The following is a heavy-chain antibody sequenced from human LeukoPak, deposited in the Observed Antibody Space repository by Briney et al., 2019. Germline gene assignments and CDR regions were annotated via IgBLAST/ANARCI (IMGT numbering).Heavy chain of an antibody. D-gene: IGHD3-9*01. CDR2: IYYSGST. CDR3: ARGGADILTGYVDY. Sequence: SETLSLTCIVSGGSISNNYWSWIRQPPGKGLEWIGYIYYSGSTNYNPSLKSRVTISVDTSKNQFSLKLSSVTAADTAVYYCARGGADILTGYVDYWGQGTLVTVSS. V-gene: IGHV4-59*01. CDR1: GGSISNNY. J-gene: IGHJ4*02.